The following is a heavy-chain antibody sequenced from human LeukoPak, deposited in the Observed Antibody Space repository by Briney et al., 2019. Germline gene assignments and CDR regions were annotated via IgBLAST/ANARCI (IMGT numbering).Heavy chain of an antibody. Sequence: GGSLRLSCAASGFTFSSYWMSWVRQAPGKGLKWVANIKQDGSEKYYVDSVKGRFTISRDNAKNSLYLQMNSLRAEDTAVYYSSLEGSSWYRYFQHWGQGTLVTVSS. V-gene: IGHV3-7*05. D-gene: IGHD6-13*01. CDR2: IKQDGSEK. J-gene: IGHJ1*01. CDR1: GFTFSSYW. CDR3: SLEGSSWYRYFQH.